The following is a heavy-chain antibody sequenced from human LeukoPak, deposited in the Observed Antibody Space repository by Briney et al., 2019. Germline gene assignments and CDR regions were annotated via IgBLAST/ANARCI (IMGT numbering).Heavy chain of an antibody. D-gene: IGHD3-10*01. CDR1: GGSISSSNW. J-gene: IGHJ4*02. CDR3: ARRRELLWFGESPFAY. Sequence: PSETLSLTCAVSGGSISSSNWWSWVRPPPGKGLEWIGEIYYSGSTYYNPSLKSRVTISVDTSKNQFSLKLSSVTAADTAVYYCARRRELLWFGESPFAYWGQGTLVTVSS. V-gene: IGHV4-4*02. CDR2: IYYSGST.